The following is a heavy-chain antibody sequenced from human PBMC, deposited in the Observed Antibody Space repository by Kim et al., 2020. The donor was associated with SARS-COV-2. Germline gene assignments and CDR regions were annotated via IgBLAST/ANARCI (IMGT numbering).Heavy chain of an antibody. V-gene: IGHV3-30*18. CDR1: EFTFSSYG. D-gene: IGHD3-22*01. J-gene: IGHJ4*02. CDR3: AKDVNSESSGYYFFDQ. Sequence: GGSLRLSCAASEFTFSSYGMHWVRQAPGKGLDWVAVISYEGSNEYYADSVKGRFTISRDNSKDTLYLQMNSLRAEDTAVYYCAKDVNSESSGYYFFDQWGQGTLVTVSS. CDR2: ISYEGSNE.